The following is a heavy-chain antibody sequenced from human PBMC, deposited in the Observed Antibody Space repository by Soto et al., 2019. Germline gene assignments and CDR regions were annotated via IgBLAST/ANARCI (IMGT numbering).Heavy chain of an antibody. CDR1: GGSISSSSYY. V-gene: IGHV4-39*01. CDR3: ARHRGGYDWELDL. D-gene: IGHD5-12*01. J-gene: IGHJ5*02. Sequence: PSETLSLTCTVSGGSISSSSYYWGWIRQPPGKGLEWIGSIYYSGSTYYNPSLKSRVTISVDTSKNQFSLKLSSVTAADTAVYYCARHRGGYDWELDLWGQGTLVTVSS. CDR2: IYYSGST.